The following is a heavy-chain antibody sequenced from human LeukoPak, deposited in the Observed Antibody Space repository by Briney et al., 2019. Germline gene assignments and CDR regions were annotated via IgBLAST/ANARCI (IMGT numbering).Heavy chain of an antibody. CDR1: GFTFSSYG. Sequence: PGGSLRLSCAASGFTFSSYGMSRVRQAPGKGLEWVSAISGSGGSTYYADSVKGRFTISRDNSKNTLYLQMNSLRAEDTAVYYCAKLGPYYYGSGSYQFDYWGQGTLVTVSS. J-gene: IGHJ4*02. V-gene: IGHV3-23*01. CDR3: AKLGPYYYGSGSYQFDY. D-gene: IGHD3-10*01. CDR2: ISGSGGST.